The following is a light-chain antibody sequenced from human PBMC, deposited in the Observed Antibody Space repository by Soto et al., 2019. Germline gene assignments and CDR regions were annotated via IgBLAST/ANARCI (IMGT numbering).Light chain of an antibody. J-gene: IGKJ1*01. CDR3: QQYYSIPRT. CDR2: WAS. CDR1: QNILYSSKNKNY. Sequence: DIVMNQSPDSLAVSLGERATINCRSSQNILYSSKNKNYLAWYQQKPGQPPKLLIYWASTRESGVPDRFSGSGSGTDFTLTISSLQAEDVAVYYCQQYYSIPRTFGQGTRVEIK. V-gene: IGKV4-1*01.